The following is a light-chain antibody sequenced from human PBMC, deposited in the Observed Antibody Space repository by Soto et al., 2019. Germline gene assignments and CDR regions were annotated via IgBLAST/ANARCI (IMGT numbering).Light chain of an antibody. CDR1: QSVSSN. CDR3: QQYESLTLT. Sequence: EIVLTQSPGTLSVSPGDRVTLSCRASQSVSSNLAWYQQKPGQAPRPLIYGASTRETGIPARFSGSGSGTDCTRTISSLKSEDFATYYCQQYESLTLTFGQGTRLEIK. V-gene: IGKV3-15*01. CDR2: GAS. J-gene: IGKJ5*01.